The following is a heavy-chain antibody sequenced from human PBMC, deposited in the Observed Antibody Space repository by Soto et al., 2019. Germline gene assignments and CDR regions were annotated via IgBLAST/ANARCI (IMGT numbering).Heavy chain of an antibody. J-gene: IGHJ4*02. CDR2: ISGGGGNT. V-gene: IGHV3-23*01. Sequence: EVQLLESGGGLVQPGGSLRLSCEASGFTFSNYAMSWVRETPGTGLEWVSTISGGGGNTYYPDSVKGRFTISRDNSKDTVYLQMNSLRAEDTAIYYCAKERLGRGADYWGQGALVTVTS. CDR3: AKERLGRGADY. CDR1: GFTFSNYA.